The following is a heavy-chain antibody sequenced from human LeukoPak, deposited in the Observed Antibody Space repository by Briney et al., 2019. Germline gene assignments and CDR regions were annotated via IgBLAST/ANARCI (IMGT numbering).Heavy chain of an antibody. Sequence: ASVKVSCKASGYTFTGYYIHWVRQAPGQGPEWMGFIDPSSGNTNYAQKFQGRVTMTGDTSTSTVYMELSSLRSEDTAVYYCARNVGSGFDYWGQGTLVTVSS. D-gene: IGHD1-1*01. J-gene: IGHJ4*02. CDR1: GYTFTGYY. CDR2: IDPSSGNT. CDR3: ARNVGSGFDY. V-gene: IGHV1-46*01.